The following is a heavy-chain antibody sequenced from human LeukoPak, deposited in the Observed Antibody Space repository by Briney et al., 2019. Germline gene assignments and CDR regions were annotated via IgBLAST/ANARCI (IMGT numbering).Heavy chain of an antibody. D-gene: IGHD3-9*01. CDR2: ISGSGGST. V-gene: IGHV3-23*01. CDR1: GFTFSNYW. CDR3: AKLGDILTGYPYYVDV. J-gene: IGHJ6*03. Sequence: GGSLRLSCAASGFTFSNYWMSWVRQAPGKGLEWVSSISGSGGSTHYADSVKGRFTISRDNSKNTLYLQMNSLRAEDTAVYYCAKLGDILTGYPYYVDVWGKGTTVTVSS.